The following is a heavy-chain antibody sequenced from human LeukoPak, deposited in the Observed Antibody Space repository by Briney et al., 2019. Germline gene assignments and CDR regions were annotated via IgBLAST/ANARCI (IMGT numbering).Heavy chain of an antibody. Sequence: GGSLRLSCAASGFIFSSYSMNWVRQAPGKGLEWVSYISSGSGTIYYADSVKGRFTISRDKAKNSLFLQMNSLRDDDTAVYYCARDRVLGSSEGFDYWGQGTLVTVSS. CDR2: ISSGSGTI. CDR1: GFIFSSYS. CDR3: ARDRVLGSSEGFDY. D-gene: IGHD6-13*01. J-gene: IGHJ4*02. V-gene: IGHV3-48*02.